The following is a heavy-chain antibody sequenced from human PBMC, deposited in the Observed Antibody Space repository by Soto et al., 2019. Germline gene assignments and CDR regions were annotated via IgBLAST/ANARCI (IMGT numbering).Heavy chain of an antibody. Sequence: PSETLSLTCTVSGGSISSGDYYWSWIRQPPGKGLEWIGYIYYSRSTYYNPSLKSRVTISVDTSKNQFSLKLSSVTAADTAVYYCARSLAATHYYYYGMDVWGQGTTVTVSS. D-gene: IGHD2-15*01. CDR2: IYYSRST. CDR1: GGSISSGDYY. CDR3: ARSLAATHYYYYGMDV. J-gene: IGHJ6*02. V-gene: IGHV4-30-4*01.